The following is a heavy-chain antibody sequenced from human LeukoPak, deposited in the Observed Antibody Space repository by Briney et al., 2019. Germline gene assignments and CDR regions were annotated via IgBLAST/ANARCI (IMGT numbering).Heavy chain of an antibody. D-gene: IGHD1-26*01. CDR3: ARGNVRELRGFDY. Sequence: ASVKVSCNTSGYTFSGYYMHWVRQAPGQGLEWMAWINPNSGGTNYAQKFQGRVTTTRDTSISTAYMELSGLRSDDTAIYFCARGNVRELRGFDYWGQGTLVTVSS. CDR2: INPNSGGT. CDR1: GYTFSGYY. J-gene: IGHJ4*02. V-gene: IGHV1-2*02.